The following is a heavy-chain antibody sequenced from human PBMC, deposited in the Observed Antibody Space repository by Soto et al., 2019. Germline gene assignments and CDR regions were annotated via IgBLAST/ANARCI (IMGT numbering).Heavy chain of an antibody. J-gene: IGHJ6*02. CDR2: IYDSGST. Sequence: TPSLTCAVSGGSIGSGDYSWTWIRQPPGKGLEWIGYIYDSGSTYYNLSLRSRVSVSVDTSKNQFSLKVSSVTAADTAVYYCARLTIFGAVRHYYYDMDVWGQGTTVTVSS. CDR3: ARLTIFGAVRHYYYDMDV. D-gene: IGHD3-3*01. CDR1: GGSIGSGDYS. V-gene: IGHV4-30-4*01.